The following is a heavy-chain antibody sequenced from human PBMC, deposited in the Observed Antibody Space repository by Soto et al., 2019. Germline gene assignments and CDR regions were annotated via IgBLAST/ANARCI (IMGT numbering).Heavy chain of an antibody. CDR1: GYTFTSYA. CDR2: INAGNGNT. Sequence: QVQLVQSGAEVKKPGASVKVSCKASGYTFTSYAMHWVRQAPGQRLEWMGWINAGNGNTKYSQKFQGRVTITRDTSASTADMELSSLRSEDTAVYYCAREGLVLLWFGAYGMDVWGQGTTVTVSS. V-gene: IGHV1-3*01. J-gene: IGHJ6*02. CDR3: AREGLVLLWFGAYGMDV. D-gene: IGHD3-10*01.